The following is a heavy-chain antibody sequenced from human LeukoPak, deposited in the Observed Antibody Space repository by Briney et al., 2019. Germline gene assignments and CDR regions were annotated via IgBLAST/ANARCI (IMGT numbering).Heavy chain of an antibody. V-gene: IGHV4-39*01. CDR2: IYYSGST. CDR3: ARHFRQGTMVRGVITPPPDY. CDR1: GGSISSSSYY. Sequence: PSETLSLTCTVSGGSISSSSYYWGWIRQPPGKGLEWIGSIYYSGSTYYNPSLKSRVTISVDTSKNQFSLKLSSVTAADTAVYYCARHFRQGTMVRGVITPPPDYWGQGTLVTVSS. J-gene: IGHJ4*02. D-gene: IGHD3-10*01.